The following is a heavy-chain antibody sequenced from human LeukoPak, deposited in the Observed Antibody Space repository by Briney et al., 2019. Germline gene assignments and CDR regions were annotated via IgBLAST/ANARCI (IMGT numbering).Heavy chain of an antibody. CDR3: ARDFQAAAGDY. CDR1: GGSISSYY. V-gene: IGHV4-59*01. J-gene: IGHJ4*02. CDR2: IYYSGST. Sequence: PSETLSLTCTVSGGSISSYYWSWIRQPPGKGLEWIGYIYYSGSTNYNPSLKSRVTISVDTSKNQFSLKLSSVTAADTAVYYCARDFQAAAGDYWGQGALVTVSS. D-gene: IGHD6-13*01.